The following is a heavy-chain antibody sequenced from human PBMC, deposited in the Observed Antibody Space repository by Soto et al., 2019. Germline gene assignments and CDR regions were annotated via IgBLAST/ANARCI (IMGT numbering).Heavy chain of an antibody. CDR2: IFSKGST. CDR1: GGSIYNSDYY. Sequence: QLQLQESGPGLVKPSETLSLTCTVSGGSIYNSDYYWAWIRQPPGKGLEWIGSIFSKGSTYYNPSLEGPVTMSLNTSQKPFSLKLGYVTAADTAGYHCSRHSPWLARGGFYYWGQGALVTVSS. V-gene: IGHV4-39*01. J-gene: IGHJ4*02. D-gene: IGHD6-19*01. CDR3: SRHSPWLARGGFYY.